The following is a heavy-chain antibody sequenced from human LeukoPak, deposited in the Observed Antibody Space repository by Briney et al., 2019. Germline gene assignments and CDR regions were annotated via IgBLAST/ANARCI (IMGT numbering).Heavy chain of an antibody. Sequence: SETLSLTCTVSGGSISSYYLSWIRQPAGKGLEWIGRIYTSGSTNYNPSLKSRVTMSVDTSKNQFSLKLSSVTAADTAVYYCARRAPTQSWLDPWGQGTLVTVSS. CDR1: GGSISSYY. CDR2: IYTSGST. CDR3: ARRAPTQSWLDP. J-gene: IGHJ5*02. V-gene: IGHV4-4*07.